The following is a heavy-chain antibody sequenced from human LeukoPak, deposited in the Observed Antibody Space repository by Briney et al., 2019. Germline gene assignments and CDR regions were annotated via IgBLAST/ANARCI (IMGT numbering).Heavy chain of an antibody. J-gene: IGHJ4*02. CDR2: IYSYGFT. CDR3: ARAPMVRGVIEALDY. D-gene: IGHD3-10*01. Sequence: GGSLRLSCAASGFTVSNNYMGWVRQAPGKGLEWVSVIYSYGFTSYADSVKGRFTISRDNSKNTLYLQMNSLRAEDTAVYYCARAPMVRGVIEALDYWGQGTLVTVSS. V-gene: IGHV3-53*01. CDR1: GFTVSNNY.